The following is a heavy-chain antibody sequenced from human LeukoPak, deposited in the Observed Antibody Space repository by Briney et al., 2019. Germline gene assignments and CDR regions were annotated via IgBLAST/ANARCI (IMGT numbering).Heavy chain of an antibody. D-gene: IGHD3-10*01. CDR1: GFTFSSYG. V-gene: IGHV3-23*01. CDR2: ISGSGGST. Sequence: PGGTLRLSCAASGFTFSSYGMSWVRQAPGKGLEWVSAISGSGGSTYYADSVKGRFTISRDNAKDSLYLQMNSLRVEDTAVYYCVRERYHGSGAPKYDFWGQGTLVTVFS. J-gene: IGHJ4*02. CDR3: VRERYHGSGAPKYDF.